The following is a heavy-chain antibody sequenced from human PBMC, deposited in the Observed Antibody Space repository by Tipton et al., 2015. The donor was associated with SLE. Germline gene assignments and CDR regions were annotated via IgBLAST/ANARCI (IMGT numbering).Heavy chain of an antibody. Sequence: TLSLTCSVSGGSIRTYYWSWIRLPAGKGLEWIGRIHIGGTINYNPSLKSRVTISLDTSKNQFSLRLSSVTAADTAVYFCASSSYYDDLTGLYHYYYYMDVWGKGTTVTVS. V-gene: IGHV4-4*07. J-gene: IGHJ6*03. CDR3: ASSSYYDDLTGLYHYYYYMDV. CDR2: IHIGGTI. CDR1: GGSIRTYY. D-gene: IGHD3-9*01.